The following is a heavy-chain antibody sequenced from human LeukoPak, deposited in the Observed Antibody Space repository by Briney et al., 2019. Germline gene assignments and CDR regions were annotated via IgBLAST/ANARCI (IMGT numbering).Heavy chain of an antibody. CDR3: TRDSGRRRGVFNIDY. V-gene: IGHV3-48*01. CDR2: ISSSSSAI. CDR1: GFTFTTYG. D-gene: IGHD3-10*01. Sequence: GGSLRLSCAASGFTFTTYGMNWVRQAPGKGLEWISYISSSSSAIQYADSVKSRFTISRDNDKNSLYLQMNSLRAEDTAVYYCTRDSGRRRGVFNIDYWGQGTLVTVSS. J-gene: IGHJ4*02.